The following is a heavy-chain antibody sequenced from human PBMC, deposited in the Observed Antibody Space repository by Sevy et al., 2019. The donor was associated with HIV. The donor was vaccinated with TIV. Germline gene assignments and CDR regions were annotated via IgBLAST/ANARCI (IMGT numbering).Heavy chain of an antibody. J-gene: IGHJ4*02. Sequence: GESLKISCKGSGYKFTSYWIAWVRQMPGKGLEWMGIIYPDHSEIRYSPSLQGQVTISVDKSISTAYLQWTNLKASDTAMYFCARRGYDSSGYPQYYFDYWGQGTLVTVSS. CDR3: ARRGYDSSGYPQYYFDY. CDR1: GYKFTSYW. CDR2: IYPDHSEI. V-gene: IGHV5-51*01. D-gene: IGHD3-22*01.